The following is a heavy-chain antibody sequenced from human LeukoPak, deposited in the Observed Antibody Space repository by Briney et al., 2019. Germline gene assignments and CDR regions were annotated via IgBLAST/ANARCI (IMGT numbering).Heavy chain of an antibody. Sequence: PGGSLRLSCAASGFTFSSYAMSWDRQAPGKGLEWVSAISGSGGSTYYADSVKGRFTISRDNSKNTLYLQMNSLRAEDTAVYYCAKSRWELLLFDYWGQGTLVTVSS. J-gene: IGHJ4*02. V-gene: IGHV3-23*01. CDR1: GFTFSSYA. CDR3: AKSRWELLLFDY. CDR2: ISGSGGST. D-gene: IGHD1-26*01.